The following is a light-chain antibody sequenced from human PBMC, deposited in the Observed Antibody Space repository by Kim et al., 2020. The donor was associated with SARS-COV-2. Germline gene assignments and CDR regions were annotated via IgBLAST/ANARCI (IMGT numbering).Light chain of an antibody. CDR3: NSRDSNNNVL. Sequence: VAWGQTVRIKCQGDSLRSYYATWYQQKPGQAPILVIYGKNNRPSGIPDRFSGSSSGNTASLTITGTQAGDEADYYCNSRDSNNNVLFGGGTRLTVL. V-gene: IGLV3-19*01. CDR2: GKN. CDR1: SLRSYY. J-gene: IGLJ2*01.